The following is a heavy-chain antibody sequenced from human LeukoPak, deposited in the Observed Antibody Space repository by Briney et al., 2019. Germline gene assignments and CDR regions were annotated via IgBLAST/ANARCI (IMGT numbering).Heavy chain of an antibody. CDR3: ARVSYSSSWYGYYYYYMDV. Sequence: ASVKVSCKASGYTFTSYDINWVRQATGQGPEWMGWMNPNSGNTGYAQKFQGRVTITRNTSISTAYMELSSLRSEDTAVYYCARVSYSSSWYGYYYYYMDVWGKGTTVTVSS. CDR2: MNPNSGNT. D-gene: IGHD6-13*01. V-gene: IGHV1-8*03. J-gene: IGHJ6*03. CDR1: GYTFTSYD.